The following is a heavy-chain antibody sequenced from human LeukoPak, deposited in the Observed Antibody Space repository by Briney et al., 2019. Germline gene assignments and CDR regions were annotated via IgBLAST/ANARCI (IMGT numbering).Heavy chain of an antibody. V-gene: IGHV1-8*03. Sequence: ASVTVSCKASGYTFTSYDINWVRQATGQGLEWMGWMNPNSGNTGYAQKFQGRVTITRNTSISTAYMELSSLRSEDTAVYYCARRYSTSSGASDAFDIWGQGTMVTVSS. J-gene: IGHJ3*02. CDR2: MNPNSGNT. CDR3: ARRYSTSSGASDAFDI. CDR1: GYTFTSYD. D-gene: IGHD6-6*01.